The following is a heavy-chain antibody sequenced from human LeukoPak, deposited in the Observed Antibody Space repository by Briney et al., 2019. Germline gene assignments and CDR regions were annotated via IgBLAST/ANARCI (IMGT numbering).Heavy chain of an antibody. V-gene: IGHV4-39*01. D-gene: IGHD6-13*01. CDR2: IYYSGST. CDR3: AREIAAAVHY. J-gene: IGHJ4*02. Sequence: ESSETLSLTCTVSGGSISSSSYYWGWIRQPPGKGLEWIGSIYYSGSTYYNPSLKSRVTISVDTSKNQFSLKLSSVTAADTAVYYCAREIAAAVHYWGQGTLVTVSS. CDR1: GGSISSSSYY.